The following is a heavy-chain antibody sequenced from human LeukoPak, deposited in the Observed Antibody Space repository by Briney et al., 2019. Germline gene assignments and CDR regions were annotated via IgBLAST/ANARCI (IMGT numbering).Heavy chain of an antibody. V-gene: IGHV4-39*07. D-gene: IGHD6-19*01. Sequence: SETLSLTCTVSGGSISGSSYYWGWIRQPPGKGLEWIGSIYYSGSTYYNPSLKSRVTISVDTSKNQFSLKLSSVTAADTAVYYCARVGQGSGWSFDYWGQGTLVTVSS. J-gene: IGHJ4*02. CDR2: IYYSGST. CDR1: GGSISGSSYY. CDR3: ARVGQGSGWSFDY.